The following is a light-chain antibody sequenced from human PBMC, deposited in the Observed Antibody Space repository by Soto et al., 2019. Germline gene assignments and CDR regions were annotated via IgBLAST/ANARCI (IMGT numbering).Light chain of an antibody. V-gene: IGKV3-15*01. CDR2: GAS. Sequence: EIVMTQSPATLSVSAGERAILSCRASKSVNNNLAWYQQKPGQAPRLLIYGASTRATGIPARFSGSGSGTEFTLSISSLQSEDFAIYYCQQYNNWPPLTFGGGTKVEIK. J-gene: IGKJ4*01. CDR1: KSVNNN. CDR3: QQYNNWPPLT.